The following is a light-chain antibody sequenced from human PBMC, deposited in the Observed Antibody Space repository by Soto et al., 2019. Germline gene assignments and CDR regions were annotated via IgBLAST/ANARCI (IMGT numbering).Light chain of an antibody. CDR1: QDVDSNF. CDR3: HQYYSSIT. CDR2: GSS. V-gene: IGKV3-20*01. J-gene: IGKJ4*01. Sequence: EIVLTQSPGTLSLSPGERATLSCRASQDVDSNFLAWYQQRPGQAPRLLIYGSSRRATGIPDRFSGSGSGTDFTRTSSRVGPEGIAVYFCHQYYSSITFGGGTKVEGK.